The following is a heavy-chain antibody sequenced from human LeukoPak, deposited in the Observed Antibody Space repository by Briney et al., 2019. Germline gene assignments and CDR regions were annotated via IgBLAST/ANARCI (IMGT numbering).Heavy chain of an antibody. CDR3: ARDERDSGSYFPPAFDI. J-gene: IGHJ3*02. V-gene: IGHV3-23*01. CDR2: ISGSGGST. Sequence: GGSLRLSCAASGFSFRSYAMSWVRQAPGKGLEWVSAISGSGGSTYYADSVKGRFTISRDNFKNTLYLQMGSLRAEDMAVYYCARDERDSGSYFPPAFDIWGQGTMVTVSS. D-gene: IGHD1-26*01. CDR1: GFSFRSYA.